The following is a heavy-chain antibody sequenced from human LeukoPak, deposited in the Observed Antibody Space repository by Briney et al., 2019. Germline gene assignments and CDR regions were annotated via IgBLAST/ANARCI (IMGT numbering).Heavy chain of an antibody. CDR1: XFTFXXXG. D-gene: IGHD3-22*01. J-gene: IGHJ4*02. V-gene: IGHV3-33*01. Sequence: XRLSXXXXXFTFXXXGMQWVRQXPGKGLEWVAVISYALTNKYYADSVNAPFTISRDNSKNPLYLQMNSLTAEDTAVYYCASTHSSGYYYESDYWGQGTLVTVSS. CDR3: ASTHSSGYYYESDY. CDR2: ISYALTNK.